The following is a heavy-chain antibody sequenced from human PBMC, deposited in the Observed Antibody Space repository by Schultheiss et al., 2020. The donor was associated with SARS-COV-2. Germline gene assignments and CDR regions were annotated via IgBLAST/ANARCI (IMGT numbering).Heavy chain of an antibody. CDR2: ISSGGSNK. D-gene: IGHD4-17*01. CDR3: AREGGYGDYPNGYFDY. V-gene: IGHV3-30*14. Sequence: GESLKISCAASGFTFSSYAMHWVRQAPGKGLEWVAVISSGGSNKYYADSVKGRFTISRDNSKNTLYLQMNSLRAEDTAVYYCAREGGYGDYPNGYFDYWGQGTLVTVSS. J-gene: IGHJ4*02. CDR1: GFTFSSYA.